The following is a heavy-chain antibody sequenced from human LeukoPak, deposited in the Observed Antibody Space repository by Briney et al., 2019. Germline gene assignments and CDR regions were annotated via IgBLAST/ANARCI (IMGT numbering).Heavy chain of an antibody. Sequence: TGGSLRLSCAASGFTFSTYTMNWVRQAPGKGLEWVSYISRSSCTIYYADSVKGRFTISRDNAKNSLYLQMNSLRAEDTAVYYCAREGEISWLPSIDYWGQGTLVTVSS. D-gene: IGHD3-9*01. CDR1: GFTFSTYT. CDR3: AREGEISWLPSIDY. V-gene: IGHV3-48*01. CDR2: ISRSSCTI. J-gene: IGHJ4*02.